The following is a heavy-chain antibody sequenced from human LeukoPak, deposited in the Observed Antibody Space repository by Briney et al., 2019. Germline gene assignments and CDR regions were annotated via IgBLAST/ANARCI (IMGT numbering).Heavy chain of an antibody. D-gene: IGHD5-12*01. V-gene: IGHV3-53*01. Sequence: GGSLRLSCAASGFTVSSNYMSWVRQAPGKGLEWVSVIYSGGSTYYADSVKGRFTISRDNSKNTLYLQMNSLRAEDTAVYYCARVDYSNWFDPWGQGTLVTVSS. CDR3: ARVDYSNWFDP. CDR1: GFTVSSNY. J-gene: IGHJ5*02. CDR2: IYSGGST.